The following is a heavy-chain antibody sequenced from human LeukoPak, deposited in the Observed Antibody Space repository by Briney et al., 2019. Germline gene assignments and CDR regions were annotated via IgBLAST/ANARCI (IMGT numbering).Heavy chain of an antibody. V-gene: IGHV3-66*01. J-gene: IGHJ4*02. D-gene: IGHD4-17*01. CDR2: LYSGGTT. CDR1: GFSVSSKY. Sequence: GGSLRLSCAASGFSVSSKYMSWVRQAPGKGLDWVSVLYSGGTTYYADSVKGRFTISRDNSKNTLYLQMNSLRAEDTAVYYCAREDHYGSCFDYWGQGTLVTVSS. CDR3: AREDHYGSCFDY.